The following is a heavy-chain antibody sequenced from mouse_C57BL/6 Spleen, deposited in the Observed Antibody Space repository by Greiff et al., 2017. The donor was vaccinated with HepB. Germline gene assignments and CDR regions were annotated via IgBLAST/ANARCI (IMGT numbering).Heavy chain of an antibody. CDR1: GYTFTSYN. V-gene: IGHV1-12*01. CDR2: IYPGNGDT. Sequence: LQQSGAELVRPGASVKMSCKASGYTFTSYNMHWVKQTPRQGLEWIGAIYPGNGDTSYNQKFKGKATLTVDKSSSTAYMQLSSLTSEDSAVYFCARDITTVVATRGYYFDYWGQGTTLTVSS. J-gene: IGHJ2*01. D-gene: IGHD1-1*01. CDR3: ARDITTVVATRGYYFDY.